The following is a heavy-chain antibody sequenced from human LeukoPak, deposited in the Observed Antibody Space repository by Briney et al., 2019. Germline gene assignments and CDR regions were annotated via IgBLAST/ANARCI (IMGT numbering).Heavy chain of an antibody. Sequence: ASVKVSCKASGYTFTGYYMHWVRQAPGQGLEWMGWINPNSGGTNYAQKFQGRVTMTRDTSISKAYMELSRLRSDDTAVYYCASDPRFRVEMATMNWFDPWGQGTLVTVSS. CDR3: ASDPRFRVEMATMNWFDP. J-gene: IGHJ5*02. V-gene: IGHV1-2*02. D-gene: IGHD5-24*01. CDR1: GYTFTGYY. CDR2: INPNSGGT.